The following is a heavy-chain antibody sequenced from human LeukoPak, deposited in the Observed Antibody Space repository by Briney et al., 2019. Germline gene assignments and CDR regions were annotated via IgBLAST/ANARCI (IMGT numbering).Heavy chain of an antibody. CDR2: IYHSGST. Sequence: SETLSLTCTVSGGSISSYYWSWIRQPPGKGLEWIGEIYHSGSTNYNPSLKSRVTISVDKSKNQFSLKLSSVTAADTAVYYCATRYGSGSYYRNFWFDPWGQGTLVTVSS. CDR3: ATRYGSGSYYRNFWFDP. CDR1: GGSISSYY. D-gene: IGHD3-10*01. V-gene: IGHV4-59*12. J-gene: IGHJ5*02.